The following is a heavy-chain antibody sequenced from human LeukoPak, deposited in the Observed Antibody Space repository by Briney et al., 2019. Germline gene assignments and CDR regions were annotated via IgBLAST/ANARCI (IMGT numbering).Heavy chain of an antibody. Sequence: EGSLRLSCAGSGFTFSTYEMNWVRQAPGKGLEWVSHISSSGGTIYYADSVKGRFTISRDNAKNTLYLQMNSLRAEDTAVYYCARGDVVTLDYWGQGTLVTVSS. J-gene: IGHJ4*02. D-gene: IGHD2-21*02. V-gene: IGHV3-48*03. CDR1: GFTFSTYE. CDR2: ISSSGGTI. CDR3: ARGDVVTLDY.